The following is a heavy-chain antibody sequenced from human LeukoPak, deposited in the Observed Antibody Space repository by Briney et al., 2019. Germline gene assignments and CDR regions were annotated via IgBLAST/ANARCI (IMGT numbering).Heavy chain of an antibody. Sequence: GGSLRLSCAASGFTFSNAWMSWVRQAPWRGLEWVGRIKSKTDGGTTDYAAPVKGRFTISRDDSKNTLYLQMNSLKTEDTAVYYCTTLSYYYYYYMDVWGKGTTVTVSS. CDR1: GFTFSNAW. V-gene: IGHV3-15*01. CDR3: TTLSYYYYYYMDV. J-gene: IGHJ6*03. CDR2: IKSKTDGGTT.